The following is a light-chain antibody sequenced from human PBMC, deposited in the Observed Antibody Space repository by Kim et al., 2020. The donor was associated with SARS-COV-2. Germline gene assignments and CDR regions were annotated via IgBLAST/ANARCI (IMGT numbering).Light chain of an antibody. V-gene: IGKV2-28*01. CDR3: MQALHTAWT. J-gene: IGKJ1*01. CDR1: QSLVHGNGHTF. Sequence: DIVMTQSPLSLSVTPGESASISCTSSQSLVHGNGHTFLEWYLQKPGQSPQLLIYLGSNRASGVPDRFRGSGSGSNFTLKISRVGAEDVGMYYCMQALHTAWTFGQGTKVDIK. CDR2: LGS.